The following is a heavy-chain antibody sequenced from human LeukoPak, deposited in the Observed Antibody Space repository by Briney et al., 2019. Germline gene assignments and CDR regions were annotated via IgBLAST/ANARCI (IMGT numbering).Heavy chain of an antibody. CDR1: GYTFTGYY. Sequence: ASVKVSCKASGYTFTGYYMHWVRQAPGQGLEWMGWINPNSGGTNYAQKFQGRVTMTRDASISTAYMELSRLRSDDTAVYYCARDPQTGYDNSFDYWGQGTLVTVSS. V-gene: IGHV1-2*02. D-gene: IGHD5-12*01. J-gene: IGHJ4*02. CDR2: INPNSGGT. CDR3: ARDPQTGYDNSFDY.